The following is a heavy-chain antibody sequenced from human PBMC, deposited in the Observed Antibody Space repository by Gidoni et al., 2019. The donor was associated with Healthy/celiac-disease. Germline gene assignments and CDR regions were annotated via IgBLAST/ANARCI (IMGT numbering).Heavy chain of an antibody. CDR2: IYHSGST. Sequence: QVKLQESGPGLVTPSETLSLTCAGSGYSISSGYYWGWIRQPPGTGLEWIGCIYHSGSTYYNPSLKSRVTIAVDTSKNQFSLNLSSVTAADTAVYYCASFPGIAAAALYWGQGTLVTVSS. CDR3: ASFPGIAAAALY. CDR1: GYSISSGYY. D-gene: IGHD6-13*01. V-gene: IGHV4-38-2*01. J-gene: IGHJ4*02.